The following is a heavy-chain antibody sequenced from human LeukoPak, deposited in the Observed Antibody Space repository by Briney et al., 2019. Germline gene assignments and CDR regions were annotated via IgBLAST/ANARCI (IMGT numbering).Heavy chain of an antibody. Sequence: SQTLSLTCTVSGGSISSGGYYWSCIRQHPGKGLEWIGYIYYSASTYYNPSLKSRVTISVATSKNQFSLKLSSVTAADTAVYYCARGWTAMVNFDYWGQGTLVTVSS. D-gene: IGHD5-18*01. CDR3: ARGWTAMVNFDY. J-gene: IGHJ4*02. V-gene: IGHV4-31*03. CDR1: GGSISSGGYY. CDR2: IYYSAST.